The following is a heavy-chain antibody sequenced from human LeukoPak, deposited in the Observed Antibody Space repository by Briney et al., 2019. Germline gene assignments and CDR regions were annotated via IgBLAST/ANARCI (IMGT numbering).Heavy chain of an antibody. CDR2: IYYSGST. Sequence: SETLSLTCTVSGGSISSGGYYWSWIRQHPGKGLEWIGYIYYSGSTNYNPSLKSRVTISVDTSKNQFSLKLSSVTAADTAVYYCARRSGYDFGPFFDYWGQGTLVTVSS. CDR3: ARRSGYDFGPFFDY. CDR1: GGSISSGGYY. V-gene: IGHV4-61*08. J-gene: IGHJ4*02. D-gene: IGHD5-12*01.